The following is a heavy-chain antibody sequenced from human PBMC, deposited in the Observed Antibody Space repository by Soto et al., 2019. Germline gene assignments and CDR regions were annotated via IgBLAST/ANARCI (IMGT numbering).Heavy chain of an antibody. D-gene: IGHD6-13*01. CDR2: IYPGDPDT. Sequence: PGESLKISCKGSGYSFTSYWIGWVRQMPGKGLEWMGIIYPGDPDTRYSPSFQGQVTISADKSISTAYLQWSSLKASDTAMYYCARHGLRGIAAPGLYYGMDVWGQGTTVTVSS. J-gene: IGHJ6*02. CDR1: GYSFTSYW. V-gene: IGHV5-51*01. CDR3: ARHGLRGIAAPGLYYGMDV.